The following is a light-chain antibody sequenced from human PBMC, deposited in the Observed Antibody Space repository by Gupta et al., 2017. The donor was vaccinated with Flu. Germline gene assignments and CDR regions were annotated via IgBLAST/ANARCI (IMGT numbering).Light chain of an antibody. Sequence: DIQMTQSPSSLSASVGDRVTITCQASQDISNYLNWYQQKPGKAPKLLIYDASNLETGVPSRFSGSGSGTDFTFTIRSLQPEDIATYYCQQYDNLPSVTFGGGTKVEIK. CDR3: QQYDNLPSVT. V-gene: IGKV1-33*01. CDR1: QDISNY. J-gene: IGKJ4*01. CDR2: DAS.